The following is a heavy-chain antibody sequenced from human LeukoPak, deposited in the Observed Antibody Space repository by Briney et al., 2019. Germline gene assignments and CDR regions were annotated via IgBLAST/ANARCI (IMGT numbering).Heavy chain of an antibody. Sequence: PSQTLSLTCTVSGDSIGSGSSYWSWIRQPAGKALEWIGRVYTSGSTNYNPSLKSRVTISVDTSKNQFSLKLSSVTAADTAVYYCARAMREHWFDPWGQGTLVTVSS. J-gene: IGHJ5*02. CDR3: ARAMREHWFDP. V-gene: IGHV4-61*02. CDR1: GDSIGSGSSY. D-gene: IGHD2-2*01. CDR2: VYTSGST.